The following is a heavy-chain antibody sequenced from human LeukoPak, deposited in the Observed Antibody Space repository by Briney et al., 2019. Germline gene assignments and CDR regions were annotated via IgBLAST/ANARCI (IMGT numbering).Heavy chain of an antibody. CDR2: INHSGST. CDR1: GYSISSGTYY. Sequence: SETLSLTCTVSGYSISSGTYYWTWIRQPPGKGLEWIGEINHSGSTNYNPSLKSRVTISVDTSKNQFSLKLSSVTAADTAVYYCARTSGSYHFDYWGQGTLVTVSS. CDR3: ARTSGSYHFDY. D-gene: IGHD1-26*01. J-gene: IGHJ4*02. V-gene: IGHV4-39*07.